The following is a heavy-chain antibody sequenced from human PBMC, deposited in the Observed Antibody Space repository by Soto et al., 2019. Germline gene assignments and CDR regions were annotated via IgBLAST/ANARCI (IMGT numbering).Heavy chain of an antibody. Sequence: EVQLLESGGGLVQPGGSLRLSCAASGFTFSSYAMSWVRQAPGKGLAWVSAISGSGGSTYYADSVKGRFTISRDNSKNTLYLQMNSLRAEDTAVYYCAKLCIAAAGKLYYFDYWGQGTLVTVSS. CDR1: GFTFSSYA. V-gene: IGHV3-23*01. J-gene: IGHJ4*02. CDR2: ISGSGGST. D-gene: IGHD6-13*01. CDR3: AKLCIAAAGKLYYFDY.